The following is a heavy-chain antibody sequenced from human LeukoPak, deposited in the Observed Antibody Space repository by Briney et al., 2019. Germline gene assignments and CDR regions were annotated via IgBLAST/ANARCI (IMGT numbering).Heavy chain of an antibody. J-gene: IGHJ4*02. CDR1: GLSVSSNY. CDR2: LYRDGNS. D-gene: IGHD3-9*01. Sequence: GGSLRLSCVASGLSVSSNYMSWVRHAPGKGLEWASGLYRDGNSYYAESVRGRFPIARDNPKNTLYIQRNSLRAEDTAVYYCGRSFYDILIGYYQYFDFWGQGTLVTVSS. CDR3: GRSFYDILIGYYQYFDF. V-gene: IGHV3-66*01.